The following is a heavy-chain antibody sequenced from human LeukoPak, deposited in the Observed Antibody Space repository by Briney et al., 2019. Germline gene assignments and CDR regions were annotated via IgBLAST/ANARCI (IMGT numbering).Heavy chain of an antibody. J-gene: IGHJ4*02. Sequence: ASVKVSCKTSGGTFSTYAITWVRQTPGQGLEWMGGIIPMFGTANYAQKFQDRVTITADKSTSTAYMELSSLRAEDTAVYYCARAKPKNMVRGLIMRRESRYYFDYWGQGTLVTVSS. CDR3: ARAKPKNMVRGLIMRRESRYYFDY. CDR2: IIPMFGTA. D-gene: IGHD3-10*01. V-gene: IGHV1-69*06. CDR1: GGTFSTYA.